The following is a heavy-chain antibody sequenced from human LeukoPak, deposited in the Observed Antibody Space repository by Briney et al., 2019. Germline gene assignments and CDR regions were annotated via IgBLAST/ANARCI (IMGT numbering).Heavy chain of an antibody. J-gene: IGHJ4*02. CDR1: GGSISSYY. Sequence: SEXXSLTCTVSGGSISSYYRSWVRQPAGKGLEWIGRIYTSGITNYNPSLKSRVTMSVETCKKQFSLKLTSVPAADTAVYFCARKATAATYFDYWGQGTLVTVSS. CDR3: ARKATAATYFDY. CDR2: IYTSGIT. V-gene: IGHV4-4*07. D-gene: IGHD2-15*01.